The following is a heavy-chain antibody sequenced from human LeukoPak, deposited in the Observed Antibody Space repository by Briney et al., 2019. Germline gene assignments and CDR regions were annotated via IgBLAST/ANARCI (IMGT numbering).Heavy chain of an antibody. J-gene: IGHJ4*03. CDR3: VSPRGFSYGYFGY. D-gene: IGHD5-18*01. V-gene: IGHV4-39*01. CDR2: IYYSKNT. Sequence: NPSETLSLTCTVSGDSISSSSAYCGWVRQPPGKWLEWIGSIYYSKNTYYDASVKSRVTISADTSKIQFPLTLGSASATDTAVYYCVSPRGFSYGYFGYWGQGTLVT. CDR1: GDSISSSSAY.